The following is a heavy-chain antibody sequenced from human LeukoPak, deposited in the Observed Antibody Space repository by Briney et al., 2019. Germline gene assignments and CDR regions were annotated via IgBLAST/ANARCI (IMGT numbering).Heavy chain of an antibody. CDR2: IYYTGST. CDR1: GGSISSYY. CDR3: ARWGSIAVARFDY. D-gene: IGHD6-6*01. J-gene: IGHJ4*02. Sequence: SETLSLTCTVSGGSISSYYWSWIRQPPGKGLEWIGYIYYTGSTNYNPSLMSRVNISVDTSKNQFSLNLTSVTAADTAVYYCARWGSIAVARFDYWGQGTLVTVSS. V-gene: IGHV4-59*01.